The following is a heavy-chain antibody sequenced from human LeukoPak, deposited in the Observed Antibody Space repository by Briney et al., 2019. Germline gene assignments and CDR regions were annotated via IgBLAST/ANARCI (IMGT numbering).Heavy chain of an antibody. J-gene: IGHJ4*02. Sequence: PGGSLRLSCAASGFTFSSSPMNWVRQAPGKGLEWVSVISGSGGATFYGDSVQGRFTFSTDNSRDTLYLQMNSPTAEATAVYYCGKYVQTSVGANDYWGQRTLVTVSS. D-gene: IGHD1-26*01. CDR3: GKYVQTSVGANDY. CDR1: GFTFSSSP. V-gene: IGHV3-23*01. CDR2: ISGSGGAT.